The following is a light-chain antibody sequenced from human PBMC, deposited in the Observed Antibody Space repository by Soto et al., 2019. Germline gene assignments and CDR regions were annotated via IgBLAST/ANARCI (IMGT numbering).Light chain of an antibody. V-gene: IGLV2-14*01. CDR1: SGDIGGYNR. CDR3: SSYTNVRRSACV. J-gene: IGLJ1*01. Sequence: QSALTQPASVSGSPGQSITISCTGTSGDIGGYNRVSWYQQHPGKAPKLIIYEVTDRPSWVSNRISGSKSGNTASLTISGLQAEDEAEYYCSSYTNVRRSACVFGTGTKLTVL. CDR2: EVT.